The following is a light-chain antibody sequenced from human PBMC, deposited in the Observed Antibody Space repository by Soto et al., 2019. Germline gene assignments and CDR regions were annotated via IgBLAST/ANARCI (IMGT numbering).Light chain of an antibody. V-gene: IGKV3-20*01. Sequence: EIVLTQSPGTLSLSPGERATLSCRASQSVSSSYLAWCEQKPGQALRLLIYGASSRATGIPDRFSGSGSGTHFTLTISRLEPEDFAVYYCQQYGSSPPYTFGQGTKLEIK. J-gene: IGKJ2*01. CDR1: QSVSSSY. CDR2: GAS. CDR3: QQYGSSPPYT.